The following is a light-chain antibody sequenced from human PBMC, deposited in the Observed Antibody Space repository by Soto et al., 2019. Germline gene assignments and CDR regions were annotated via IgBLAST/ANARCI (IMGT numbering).Light chain of an antibody. CDR1: SSDIGDYNY. CDR3: SSYTSTVTLVV. CDR2: EVE. J-gene: IGLJ2*01. V-gene: IGLV2-14*03. Sequence: QSAVTQPASVAASPGQSITISCTGTSSDIGDYNYVSWYQQRPGEAPKLILYEVENRPSGISDRFSGSKSGNTASLTISGLRTEDAAYYYCSSYTSTVTLVVFGGGTKLTVL.